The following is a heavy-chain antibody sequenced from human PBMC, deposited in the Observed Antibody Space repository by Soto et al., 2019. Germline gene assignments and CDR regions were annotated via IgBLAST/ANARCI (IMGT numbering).Heavy chain of an antibody. CDR3: ARLVSGNGMDV. CDR2: IILIFGTA. CDR1: GGTFSSYA. Sequence: SVKVSCKASGGTFSSYAISWVRQAPGQGLEWMGGIILIFGTANYAQKFQGRVTITADESTSTAYMELSSLRSEDTAVYYCARLVSGNGMDVWGQGTTVTVSS. J-gene: IGHJ6*02. V-gene: IGHV1-69*13. D-gene: IGHD6-25*01.